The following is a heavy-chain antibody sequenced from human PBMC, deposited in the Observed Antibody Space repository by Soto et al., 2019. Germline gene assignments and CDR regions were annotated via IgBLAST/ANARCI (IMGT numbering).Heavy chain of an antibody. CDR3: ARRAAAGSSLDD. CDR2: ISSSGNSI. J-gene: IGHJ4*02. D-gene: IGHD6-13*01. V-gene: IGHV3-48*04. Sequence: GGSLRLSCAASGFTFSSYSMNWVRQAPGKGLEWVSYISSSGNSIYYADSVRGRFTVSRDNAKNSLFLQMNSLRAEETAVYYWARRAAAGSSLDDCGLGSLVTVS. CDR1: GFTFSSYS.